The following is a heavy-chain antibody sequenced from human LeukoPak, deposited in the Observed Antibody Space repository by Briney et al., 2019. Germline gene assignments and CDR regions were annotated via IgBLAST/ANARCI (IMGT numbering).Heavy chain of an antibody. CDR3: ASMTAMEYFDY. V-gene: IGHV4-59*01. CDR1: GGSISSYY. CDR2: IYYSGST. Sequence: SETLSLTCTVSGGSISSYYWSWIRQPPGKGLEWIGYIYYSGSTNYNPSLKGRVTISVDTSKNQFSLKLSSVTAADTAVYYCASMTAMEYFDYWGQGTLVTVSS. J-gene: IGHJ4*02. D-gene: IGHD5-18*01.